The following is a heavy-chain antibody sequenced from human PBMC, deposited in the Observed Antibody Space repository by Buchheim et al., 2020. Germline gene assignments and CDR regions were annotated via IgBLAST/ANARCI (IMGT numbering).Heavy chain of an antibody. Sequence: QVQLVQSGAEVKKPGASVKVSCKASGYTFSNYHINWVRQAPGQGPEWMGWVRPHIGHTGYAQKFQGRVTMTRNTSTSTAYMELSSLRSEDTAVYYCARALTSPDMGVFDPWGQGTL. CDR1: GYTFSNYH. CDR2: VRPHIGHT. J-gene: IGHJ5*02. D-gene: IGHD3-16*01. V-gene: IGHV1-8*02. CDR3: ARALTSPDMGVFDP.